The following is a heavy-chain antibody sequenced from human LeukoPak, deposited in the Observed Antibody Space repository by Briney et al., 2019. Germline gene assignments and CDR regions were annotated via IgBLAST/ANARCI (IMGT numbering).Heavy chain of an antibody. CDR1: GFTFSSYW. D-gene: IGHD6-13*01. J-gene: IGHJ4*02. Sequence: SGGSLRLSCAASGFTFSSYWMNWVRQAPGKGLEWVANIKQDGSEKYYVDSVKGRFTISRDNAKNSLYLQMNSLRAEDTAVYYCARDLEISHPSIAAAGTDDHWGQGTLVTVSS. V-gene: IGHV3-7*01. CDR2: IKQDGSEK. CDR3: ARDLEISHPSIAAAGTDDH.